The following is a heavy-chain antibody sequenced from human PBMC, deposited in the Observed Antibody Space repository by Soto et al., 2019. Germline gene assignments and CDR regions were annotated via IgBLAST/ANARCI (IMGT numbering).Heavy chain of an antibody. D-gene: IGHD2-2*01. J-gene: IGHJ6*02. CDR2: ISDSGGTT. CDR1: GFTFSSYA. V-gene: IGHV3-23*01. CDR3: ARHVPYGSDTSHCAYGMDV. Sequence: GGSLRLSCAASGFTFSSYAMNWVRQAPGKGLEWVSSISDSGGTTYHADSVKGRFTISRDNSKNTLFLQMNSLRAEDTAVYYCARHVPYGSDTSHCAYGMDVWGQGTTVTVSS.